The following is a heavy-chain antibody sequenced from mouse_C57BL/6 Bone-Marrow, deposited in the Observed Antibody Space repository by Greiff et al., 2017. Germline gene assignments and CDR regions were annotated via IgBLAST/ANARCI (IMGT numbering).Heavy chain of an antibody. Sequence: VQLQQSGAELARPGASVKLSCKASGYTFTSYGIRWVKQRTGQGLEWIGEIYPRSGNTYYNEKFKGKATLTADQSSSTAYMELRSLTSEDSAVYFGARGEATVVPDYFDYWGQGTTRTVSS. CDR3: ARGEATVVPDYFDY. CDR1: GYTFTSYG. J-gene: IGHJ2*01. D-gene: IGHD1-1*01. V-gene: IGHV1-81*01. CDR2: IYPRSGNT.